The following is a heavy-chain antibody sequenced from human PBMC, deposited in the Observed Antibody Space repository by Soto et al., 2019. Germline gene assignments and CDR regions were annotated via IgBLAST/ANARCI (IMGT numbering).Heavy chain of an antibody. Sequence: GESLKISCKGSGYSFTSYWIGWVRQMPGKGLEWMGIIYPGDSDARYSPSFQGQVTISADKSISTAYLQWSSLKTSDTAMYYCARRGRSAGDYYYYYGMDVWGQGTTVTVSS. V-gene: IGHV5-51*01. J-gene: IGHJ6*02. CDR2: IYPGDSDA. CDR3: ARRGRSAGDYYYYYGMDV. CDR1: GYSFTSYW.